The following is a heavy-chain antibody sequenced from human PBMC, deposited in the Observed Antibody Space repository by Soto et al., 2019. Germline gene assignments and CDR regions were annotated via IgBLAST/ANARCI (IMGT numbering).Heavy chain of an antibody. Sequence: EVQLVESGGVLVQPGGSLRLSCAASGFSFSSYDMNWVRQAPGKGLEWISYISSSSSTIYYADSVKGRFTISRDNAQISLYLQMNSLRHEDTAVYYCARPSGYYDTSGYHGAFYYYGMDVWGQGTTVTVSS. CDR3: ARPSGYYDTSGYHGAFYYYGMDV. CDR1: GFSFSSYD. D-gene: IGHD3-22*01. J-gene: IGHJ6*02. CDR2: ISSSSSTI. V-gene: IGHV3-48*02.